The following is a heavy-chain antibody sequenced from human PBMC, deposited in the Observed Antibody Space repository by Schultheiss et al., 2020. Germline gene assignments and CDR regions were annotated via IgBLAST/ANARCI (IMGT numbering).Heavy chain of an antibody. D-gene: IGHD3-22*01. CDR3: ARVVPDSSGYYPDY. J-gene: IGHJ4*02. V-gene: IGHV4-59*01. CDR2: IYYSGST. Sequence: SETLSLTCTVSGGSISSYYWSWIRQPPGKGLEWIGYIYYSGSTNYNPSLKSRVTISVDTSKNQFSLKLSSVTAADTAVYYCARVVPDSSGYYPDYWGQGTLVTVSS. CDR1: GGSISSYY.